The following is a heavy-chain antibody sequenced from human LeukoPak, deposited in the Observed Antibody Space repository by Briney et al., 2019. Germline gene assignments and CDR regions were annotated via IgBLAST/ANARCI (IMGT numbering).Heavy chain of an antibody. D-gene: IGHD2-15*01. J-gene: IGHJ4*02. V-gene: IGHV4-59*11. CDR3: ASAPILGYCSGGSCYPGGCFDY. CDR2: IYYSGST. CDR1: GGSISSHY. Sequence: PSETLSLTWTVSGGSISSHYWSWIRQPPVKGLEWIGYIYYSGSTNYNPSLKSRVTISVDTSKNQFSLKLSSVTAADTAVYYCASAPILGYCSGGSCYPGGCFDYWGQGTLVTVSS.